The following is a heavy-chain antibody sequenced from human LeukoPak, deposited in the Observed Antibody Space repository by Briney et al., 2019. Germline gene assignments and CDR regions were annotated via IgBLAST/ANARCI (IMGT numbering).Heavy chain of an antibody. Sequence: SETLSLTCTVSGGSISNYCWSWIRQPPGKGLEWIAYIDYRGSTTYNPSLKSRVTISVDTSRNQFSLKLSSVTAADTAVYYCARSRSGYSYDHAAFDIWGQGTMVTVSS. D-gene: IGHD5-18*01. V-gene: IGHV4-59*01. J-gene: IGHJ3*02. CDR1: GGSISNYC. CDR2: IDYRGST. CDR3: ARSRSGYSYDHAAFDI.